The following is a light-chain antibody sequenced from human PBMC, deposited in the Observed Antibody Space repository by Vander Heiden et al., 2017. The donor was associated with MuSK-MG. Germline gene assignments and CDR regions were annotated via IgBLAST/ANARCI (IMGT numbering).Light chain of an antibody. V-gene: IGLV1-44*01. CDR1: SSNIGSNT. CDR3: ATWDDSLNGPV. CDR2: SNG. J-gene: IGLJ3*02. Sequence: QSAVTQPPSASGTPGQKVTISCSGGSSNIGSNTANWYQQLPGTAPKLLIHSNGQRPSGVPDRFSGSKSGTSASLAISGLQSEDDGDYYCATWDDSLNGPVFGGGTRLTVL.